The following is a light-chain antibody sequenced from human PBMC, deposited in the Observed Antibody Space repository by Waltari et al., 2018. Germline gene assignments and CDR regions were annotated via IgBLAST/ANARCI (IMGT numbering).Light chain of an antibody. CDR3: SSYTSSSTYV. Sequence: QSALTQPASVSGSPGQSSTISCTGTSSDVGRCHHVPWYQQHPGKAPKLMIYDVSNRPSGVSNRFSGSKSGNTASLTISGLQAEDEADYYCSSYTSSSTYVFGTGTKVTVL. J-gene: IGLJ1*01. V-gene: IGLV2-14*03. CDR2: DVS. CDR1: SSDVGRCHH.